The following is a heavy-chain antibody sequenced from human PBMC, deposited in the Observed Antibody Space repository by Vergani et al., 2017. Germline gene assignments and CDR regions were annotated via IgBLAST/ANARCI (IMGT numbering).Heavy chain of an antibody. CDR1: GGSISSSSYY. CDR2: IYYSGST. CDR3: ARLLARRAFDY. Sequence: QVQLQESGPGLVKPSETLSLTCTVSGGSISSSSYYWGWIRQPPGKGLEWIGSIYYSGSTYYNPSLKSRVTISVDTSKNQFSLKLSSVTAADTAVYYCARLLARRAFDYWGQGTLVTVSS. D-gene: IGHD6-6*01. J-gene: IGHJ4*02. V-gene: IGHV4-39*01.